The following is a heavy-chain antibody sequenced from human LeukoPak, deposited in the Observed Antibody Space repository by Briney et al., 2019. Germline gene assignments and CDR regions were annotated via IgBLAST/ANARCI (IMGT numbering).Heavy chain of an antibody. D-gene: IGHD3-10*01. CDR1: GGTFSSYA. V-gene: IGHV1-69*01. CDR2: IIPIFGTA. J-gene: IGHJ5*02. CDR3: ARYITMVRGGSWFDP. Sequence: ASVKVSCKASGGTFSSYAISWVRQAPGQGLEWMGGIIPIFGTANYAQKFQGRVTITADESTSTAYMELSSLRSEDTAVYYCARYITMVRGGSWFDPWGQGTLVTVSS.